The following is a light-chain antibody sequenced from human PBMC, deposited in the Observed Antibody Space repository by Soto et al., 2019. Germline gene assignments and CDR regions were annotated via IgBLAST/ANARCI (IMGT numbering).Light chain of an antibody. CDR1: HSVANSY. V-gene: IGKV3-20*01. J-gene: IGKJ1*01. Sequence: EMVMTQSPGTLSLSPGDRATLSSRASHSVANSYITWYQQKPGQAPRLLIDGASSRVTGIPDRISGSGSGTDFTLTISSLQSEDFAVYHCQQYRNSPLTFGQGTKVEIK. CDR3: QQYRNSPLT. CDR2: GAS.